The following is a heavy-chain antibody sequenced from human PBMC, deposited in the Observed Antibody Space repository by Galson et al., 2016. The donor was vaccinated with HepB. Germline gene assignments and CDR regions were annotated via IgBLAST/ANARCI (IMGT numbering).Heavy chain of an antibody. J-gene: IGHJ4*02. CDR2: VSSGSSAI. Sequence: SLRLSCAASGFTFSGYNMDWVRQAPGKGLEWVSYVSSGSSAIYYADSVKGRFTISRDNAKNSVYLQMNSLRDEDTAVYYCARDGGGGYNLDYWGQGTLATVSS. CDR1: GFTFSGYN. V-gene: IGHV3-48*02. D-gene: IGHD5-24*01. CDR3: ARDGGGGYNLDY.